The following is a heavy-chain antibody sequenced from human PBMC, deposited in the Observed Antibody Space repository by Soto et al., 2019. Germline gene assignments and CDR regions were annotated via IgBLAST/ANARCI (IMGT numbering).Heavy chain of an antibody. CDR1: GFTFSSYW. Sequence: GGSLRLSCAASGFTFSSYWMSWVRQAPGKGLEWVANIKQDGSEKYYVDSVKGRFTIARDNAKNSLYLQMNSLRAEDTAVYYCARDQAQRAYYYGMDVWGQGTTVTVSS. CDR2: IKQDGSEK. V-gene: IGHV3-7*03. J-gene: IGHJ6*02. CDR3: ARDQAQRAYYYGMDV.